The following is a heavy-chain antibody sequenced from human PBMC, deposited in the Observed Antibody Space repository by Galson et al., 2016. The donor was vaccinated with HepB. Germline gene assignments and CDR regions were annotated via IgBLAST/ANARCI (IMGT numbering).Heavy chain of an antibody. Sequence: TLSLTCSVSSGAISGGHYYWSWIRQYPGKGLEWIGYIYASGFTYYNPSLKSRLTMSVDTSKSHFTLELSSVTAADAAVYYCARSHGQQVVHFDYWGQGT. CDR2: IYASGFT. D-gene: IGHD6-13*01. CDR3: ARSHGQQVVHFDY. J-gene: IGHJ4*02. V-gene: IGHV4-30-4*01. CDR1: SGAISGGHYY.